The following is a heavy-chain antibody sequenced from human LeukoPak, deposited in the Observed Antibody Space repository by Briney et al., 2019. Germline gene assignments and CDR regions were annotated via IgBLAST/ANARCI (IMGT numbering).Heavy chain of an antibody. J-gene: IGHJ4*02. CDR1: GFTFSSYS. V-gene: IGHV3-7*01. CDR2: IKQDGSEK. Sequence: GGSLRLSCAASGFTFSSYSMNWVRQAPGKGLEWVANIKQDGSEKYYVDSVKGRFTISRDNAKNSLYLQMNSLRAEDTAVYYCARENDYGDYVTFDYWGQGTLVTVSS. D-gene: IGHD4-17*01. CDR3: ARENDYGDYVTFDY.